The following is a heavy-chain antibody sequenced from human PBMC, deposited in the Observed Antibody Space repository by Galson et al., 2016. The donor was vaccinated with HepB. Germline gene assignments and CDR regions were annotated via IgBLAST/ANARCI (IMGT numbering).Heavy chain of an antibody. CDR3: AKGGTGSGSFWAGN. D-gene: IGHD3-10*01. J-gene: IGHJ4*02. CDR1: GFTFDDYT. Sequence: SLRLSCAASGFTFDDYTMHWVRQAPGKGLEWVSGSSGSGGGTHYADSVKGRFSISRDNSKNALYLQMNSLRADDTAVYHCAKGGTGSGSFWAGNWGQGILVTVSS. CDR2: SSGSGGGT. V-gene: IGHV3-23*01.